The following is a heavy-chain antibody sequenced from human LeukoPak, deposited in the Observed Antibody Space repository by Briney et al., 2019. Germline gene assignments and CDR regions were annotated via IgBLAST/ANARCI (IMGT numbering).Heavy chain of an antibody. CDR2: IYYSGST. D-gene: IGHD7-27*01. CDR1: GGSISSGDYY. Sequence: PSETLSPTCTVSGGSISSGDYYWSWIRQPPGKGLEWIGYIYYSGSTNYNPSLKSRVTISVDTSKNQFSLKLSSVTGADTAVYYCARHVSTQGAQLGTDPFFDYWGQGTLVTVSS. V-gene: IGHV4-61*08. J-gene: IGHJ4*02. CDR3: ARHVSTQGAQLGTDPFFDY.